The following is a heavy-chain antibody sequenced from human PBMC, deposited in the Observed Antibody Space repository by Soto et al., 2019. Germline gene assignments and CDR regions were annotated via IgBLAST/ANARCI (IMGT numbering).Heavy chain of an antibody. CDR3: ASIVVVPAYYYYYGMDV. CDR1: GYIFTSYA. D-gene: IGHD2-2*01. V-gene: IGHV1-3*01. J-gene: IGHJ6*02. CDR2: INAGNGNT. Sequence: ASVKVSCKASGYIFTSYAMHWVRQAPGQRLWWLGWINAGNGNTKNLQKFQGRVTITRDTSASTAYLELSSLRSEDTAVYYCASIVVVPAYYYYYGMDVWGQETTVTVSS.